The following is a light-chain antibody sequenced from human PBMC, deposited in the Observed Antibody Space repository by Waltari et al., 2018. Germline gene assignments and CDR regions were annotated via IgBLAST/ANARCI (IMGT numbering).Light chain of an antibody. CDR3: QHYYSSPLT. Sequence: DIVMTQSPDSLAVSLGERATINCKSSQRVLNSSNNKNYLAWYQQKPGQPPKLLIYWASTRESGVPDRFSGSGSGTDVTLTISSLQAEDVAVYYCQHYYSSPLTFGGGTKVEIK. J-gene: IGKJ4*01. CDR1: QRVLNSSNNKNY. CDR2: WAS. V-gene: IGKV4-1*01.